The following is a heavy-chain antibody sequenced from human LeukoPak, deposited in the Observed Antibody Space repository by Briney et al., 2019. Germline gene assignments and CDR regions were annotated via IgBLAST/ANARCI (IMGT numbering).Heavy chain of an antibody. Sequence: PSETLSLTCTVSGGSISSYYWSWIRQPSGKGLEWIGYIYYSGSTNYNPSLKSRVTISVDTSKNQFSLKLSSVTAADTAVYYCARHYYYGSGNWFDPWGQGTLVTVSS. CDR1: GGSISSYY. D-gene: IGHD3-10*01. CDR3: ARHYYYGSGNWFDP. V-gene: IGHV4-59*01. J-gene: IGHJ5*02. CDR2: IYYSGST.